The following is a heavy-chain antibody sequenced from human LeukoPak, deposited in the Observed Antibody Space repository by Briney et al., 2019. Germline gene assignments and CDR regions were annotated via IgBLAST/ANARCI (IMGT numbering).Heavy chain of an antibody. CDR1: GYSISSGYY. J-gene: IGHJ5*02. CDR3: AIEGTVDILTGYYRPPSWFDP. Sequence: PSETLSLTCAVSGYSISSGYYWGWIRQPPGKGLEWIGSIYHSGSTYYNPSLKSRVTISVDTSKNQFSLKLSSVTSADTAVYYCAIEGTVDILTGYYRPPSWFDPWGQGTLVTVSS. D-gene: IGHD3-9*01. CDR2: IYHSGST. V-gene: IGHV4-38-2*02.